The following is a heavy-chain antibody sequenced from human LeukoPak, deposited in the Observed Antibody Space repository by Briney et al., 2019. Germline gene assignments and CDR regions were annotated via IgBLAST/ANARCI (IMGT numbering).Heavy chain of an antibody. V-gene: IGHV4-39*01. Sequence: SETLSLTCIVSGGSISSSSYYWGWLRQPPGKGLEWIGSIYYSGSTYYNPSLKSRVTISVDTSKNQFSLKLSSVTAADTAVYYCARRAYCGGDCYPPYPFDYWGQGTLVTVSS. CDR2: IYYSGST. D-gene: IGHD2-21*02. J-gene: IGHJ4*02. CDR1: GGSISSSSYY. CDR3: ARRAYCGGDCYPPYPFDY.